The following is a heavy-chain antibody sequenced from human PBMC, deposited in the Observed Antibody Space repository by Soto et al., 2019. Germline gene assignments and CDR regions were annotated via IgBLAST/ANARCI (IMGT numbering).Heavy chain of an antibody. V-gene: IGHV3-30*03. Sequence: GGSLRLSCSASGFAFSNFGMHWVRQAPGKGLAWVAAISYDGNIKYYTDSVKGRFTISRDNSKNTLYLQMNSLRAEDTAVYYCARDAHGMDVWGQGTTVTVSS. CDR1: GFAFSNFG. CDR3: ARDAHGMDV. J-gene: IGHJ6*02. CDR2: ISYDGNIK.